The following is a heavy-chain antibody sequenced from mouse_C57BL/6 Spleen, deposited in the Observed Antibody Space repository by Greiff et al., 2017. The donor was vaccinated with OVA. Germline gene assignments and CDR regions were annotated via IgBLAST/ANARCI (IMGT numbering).Heavy chain of an antibody. CDR2: ISNDGSN. J-gene: IGHJ4*01. V-gene: IGHV3-6*01. CDR1: GYSITSGYY. CDR3: AREWPYAMDY. Sequence: DVKLQESGPGLVKPSQSLSLTCSVTGYSITSGYYWNWIRQFPGNKLEWMGYISNDGSNNYNPSLKNRIPLTRDTYKNQFFVKLNSVTTEDTATYYCAREWPYAMDYWGQGTSVTVSS.